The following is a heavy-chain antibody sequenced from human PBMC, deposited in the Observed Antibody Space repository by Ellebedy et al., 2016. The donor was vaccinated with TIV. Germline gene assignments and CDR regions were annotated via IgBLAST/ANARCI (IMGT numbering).Heavy chain of an antibody. J-gene: IGHJ2*01. V-gene: IGHV5-51*01. CDR1: GYSFTSYW. CDR3: ARRPLGGRKYSSSLTPHWYFDL. CDR2: IYPGDSDT. D-gene: IGHD6-13*01. Sequence: GESLKISXKGSGYSFTSYWIGWVRQMPGKGLEWMGIIYPGDSDTRYSPSFQGQVTISADKSISTAYLQWSSLKASDTAMYYCARRPLGGRKYSSSLTPHWYFDLWGRGTLVTVSS.